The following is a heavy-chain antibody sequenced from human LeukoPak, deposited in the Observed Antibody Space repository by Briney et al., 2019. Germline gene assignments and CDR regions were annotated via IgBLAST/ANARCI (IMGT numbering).Heavy chain of an antibody. CDR3: AREGRFPPEVLPRYFDY. J-gene: IGHJ4*02. Sequence: GGSLRLSCAASGFTFSSYGMHWVRQAPGTGLEWVAVISYDGSNKYSADSVKGRFTISRDNSKNTLYLQMDSLGPEDTAVYYCAREGRFPPEVLPRYFDYWGQGTLVTVSS. CDR1: GFTFSSYG. D-gene: IGHD1-26*01. V-gene: IGHV3-30*03. CDR2: ISYDGSNK.